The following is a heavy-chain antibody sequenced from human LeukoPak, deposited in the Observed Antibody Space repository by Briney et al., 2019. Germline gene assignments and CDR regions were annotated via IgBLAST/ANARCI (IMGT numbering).Heavy chain of an antibody. D-gene: IGHD1-26*01. J-gene: IGHJ4*02. CDR1: GYTFTSYG. Sequence: ASVKVSCKASGYTFTSYGISWVRQAPGQGLEWKGWISAYNGNTNYAQKLQGRVTMTTDTSTSTAYMELRSLRSDDTAVYYCARVSQEGNSLVGATSDYWGQGTLVTVSS. V-gene: IGHV1-18*01. CDR2: ISAYNGNT. CDR3: ARVSQEGNSLVGATSDY.